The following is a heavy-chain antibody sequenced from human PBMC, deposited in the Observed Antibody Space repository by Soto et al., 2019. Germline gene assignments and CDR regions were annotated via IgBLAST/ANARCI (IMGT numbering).Heavy chain of an antibody. Sequence: ASVKVSCKAYGYTFTSYGISWGRKAPGQGLEWMGWISAYNGNTNYAQKLQGRVTMTTDTSTSTAYMELRSLRSDDTAVYYCARGSSGWFDWYFDLWGRGTLVTVSS. J-gene: IGHJ2*01. D-gene: IGHD6-19*01. V-gene: IGHV1-18*01. CDR1: GYTFTSYG. CDR3: ARGSSGWFDWYFDL. CDR2: ISAYNGNT.